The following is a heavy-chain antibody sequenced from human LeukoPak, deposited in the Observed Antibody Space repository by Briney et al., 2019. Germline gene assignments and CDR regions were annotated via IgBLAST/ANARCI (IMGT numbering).Heavy chain of an antibody. J-gene: IGHJ4*02. CDR3: ARDSSSPLTFDY. CDR1: GGTLSRYA. V-gene: IGHV1-18*01. CDR2: ISAYNGNT. Sequence: ASVKVSCKASGGTLSRYAISWVRQAPGQGREWMGWISAYNGNTNYAQKLQGRVTMTTDTSTSTAYMELRSLRSDDTAVYYCARDSSSPLTFDYWGQGTLVTVSS. D-gene: IGHD6-13*01.